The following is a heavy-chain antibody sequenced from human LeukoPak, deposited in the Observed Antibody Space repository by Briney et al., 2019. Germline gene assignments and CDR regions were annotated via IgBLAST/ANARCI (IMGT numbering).Heavy chain of an antibody. J-gene: IGHJ5*02. CDR2: INPNSGGT. CDR3: ARVRCSSTSCYNWFDP. V-gene: IGHV1-2*02. Sequence: ASVKVSCKASGYTFTGYYMHWVRQAPGQGLGWMGWINPNSGGTNYAQKFQGRVTMTRDTSISTAYMELSRLRSDDTAVYYCARVRCSSTSCYNWFDPWGQGTLVTVSS. D-gene: IGHD2-2*01. CDR1: GYTFTGYY.